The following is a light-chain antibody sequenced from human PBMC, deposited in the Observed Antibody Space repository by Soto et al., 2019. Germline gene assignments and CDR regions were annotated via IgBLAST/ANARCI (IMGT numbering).Light chain of an antibody. CDR1: SSDVGSYNY. CDR2: DVS. CDR3: SSYRTSNTRQIV. V-gene: IGLV2-14*03. J-gene: IGLJ1*01. Sequence: QPVLTQPASVSVSPGQSSTISCTGTSSDVGSYNYVSWYQHHPGKAPKLMIYDVSNRPSGVSNRFSGSKSGNTASLSISGLQPEDEADYYCSSYRTSNTRQIVCGTGTKVTVL.